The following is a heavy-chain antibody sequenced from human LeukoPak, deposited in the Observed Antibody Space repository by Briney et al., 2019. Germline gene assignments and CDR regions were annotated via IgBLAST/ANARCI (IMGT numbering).Heavy chain of an antibody. D-gene: IGHD6-6*01. CDR3: ARRSSIATRLFDF. CDR2: IYPGDSDT. V-gene: IGHV5-51*01. Sequence: GESLKISCKGSGYSFTSYLIGWVRQMPGKGLEWMGIIYPGDSDTKYSPSFQGQVTISADKSITTTYLQWSSLKALDTAIYYCARRSSIATRLFDFWGQGTLVTVSS. CDR1: GYSFTSYL. J-gene: IGHJ4*02.